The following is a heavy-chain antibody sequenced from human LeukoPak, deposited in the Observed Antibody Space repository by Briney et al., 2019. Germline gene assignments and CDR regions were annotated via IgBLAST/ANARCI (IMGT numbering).Heavy chain of an antibody. D-gene: IGHD3-10*01. CDR2: IKQDGSEK. Sequence: GGSLRLSCAASGFTFSSYWMSWVRQAPGKGLEWVANIKQDGSEKYYVDSVKGRFTISRDNAKNSLHLQMNSLRAEDTAVYYCAKETPPDYYGSGSYYNGFDYWGQGTLVTVSS. J-gene: IGHJ4*02. CDR1: GFTFSSYW. CDR3: AKETPPDYYGSGSYYNGFDY. V-gene: IGHV3-7*01.